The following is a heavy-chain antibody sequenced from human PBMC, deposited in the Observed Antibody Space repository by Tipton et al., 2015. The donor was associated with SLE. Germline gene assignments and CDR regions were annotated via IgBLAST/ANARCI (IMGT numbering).Heavy chain of an antibody. CDR3: ARDVDYYDSSGVLFDY. D-gene: IGHD3-22*01. CDR1: GGSFSAYY. J-gene: IGHJ4*02. V-gene: IGHV4-34*01. CDR2: INHSGST. Sequence: TLSLTCAVHGGSFSAYYWSWIRQPPGKGLEWIGEINHSGSTNYNPSLNSRVTISVDTSKNQFSLKLSSVTAADTAVYYCARDVDYYDSSGVLFDYWGQGTLVTVSS.